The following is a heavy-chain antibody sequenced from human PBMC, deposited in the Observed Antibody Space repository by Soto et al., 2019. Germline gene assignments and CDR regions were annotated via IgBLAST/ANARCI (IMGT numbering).Heavy chain of an antibody. CDR3: ARGGIAVTTHLCD. CDR1: GYTFNTYG. D-gene: IGHD4-17*01. Sequence: SSVKVSCTASGYTFNTYGITWVRQAPGQGLEWVGWINPYNGNTKFAQKLQDRVTMTTATSTSTAYMELASLRSDDTAVYYCARGGIAVTTHLCDWGQRTLVTVSS. CDR2: INPYNGNT. J-gene: IGHJ4*02. V-gene: IGHV1-18*01.